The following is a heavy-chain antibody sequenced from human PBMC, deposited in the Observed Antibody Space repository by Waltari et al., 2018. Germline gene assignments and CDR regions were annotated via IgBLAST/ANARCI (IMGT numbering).Heavy chain of an antibody. CDR2: IKQDGSER. J-gene: IGHJ4*02. V-gene: IGHV3-7*01. Sequence: EVRLVESGGGLVQPGGSLRLSCVASGFSFTYYWMTGVRQAPGKGLEWVANIKQDGSERYSVDSVKGRFTISRDNTNNSLYLQMNSLRAEDTALYYCARSGFCTGDSCFSAFYYFDYWGPGILVTVSS. CDR3: ARSGFCTGDSCFSAFYYFDY. CDR1: GFSFTYYW. D-gene: IGHD2-15*01.